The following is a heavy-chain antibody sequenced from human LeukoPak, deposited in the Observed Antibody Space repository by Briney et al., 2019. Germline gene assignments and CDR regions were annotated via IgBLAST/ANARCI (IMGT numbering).Heavy chain of an antibody. V-gene: IGHV1-69*13. Sequence: ASVKLSCKASGSTFSSYAISWVRQAPGQGLEWMGGIIPIFGTANYAQKFQGRVTITADESTSTAYMELSSLRSEDTAVYYCARDYYGSGSTAQYYYGMDVWGKGTTVTVSS. CDR3: ARDYYGSGSTAQYYYGMDV. CDR1: GSTFSSYA. D-gene: IGHD3-10*01. CDR2: IIPIFGTA. J-gene: IGHJ6*04.